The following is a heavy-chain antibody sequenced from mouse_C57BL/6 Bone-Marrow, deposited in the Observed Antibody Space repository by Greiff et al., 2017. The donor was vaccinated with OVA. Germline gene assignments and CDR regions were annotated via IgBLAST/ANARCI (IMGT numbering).Heavy chain of an antibody. Sequence: QVQLQQSGAELMKPGASVKLSCKATGYTFTGYWIEWVKQRPGHGLEWIGEILPGSGSTNYNAKFKGKATFTADTSSNTAYMQLSSLTTEDSAIYYCARSGYSFDYWGQGTTLTVSS. CDR2: ILPGSGST. CDR1: GYTFTGYW. D-gene: IGHD3-1*01. V-gene: IGHV1-9*01. J-gene: IGHJ2*01. CDR3: ARSGYSFDY.